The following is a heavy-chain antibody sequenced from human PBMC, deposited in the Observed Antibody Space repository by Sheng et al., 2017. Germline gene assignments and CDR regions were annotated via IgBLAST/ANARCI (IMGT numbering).Heavy chain of an antibody. CDR1: GGTFSTYA. V-gene: IGHV1-69*13. Sequence: QVQLVQSGAEVKKPGSSVKVSCKASGGTFSTYAISWVRQAPGQGLEWMGGIIPIFGTTNYAQNFQGRVTITADESTSTAYMELSSLRSKDTAVYYCARLWGNVVATNWFDPWGQGTLVTVSS. J-gene: IGHJ5*02. CDR3: ARLWGNVVATNWFDP. D-gene: IGHD5-12*01. CDR2: IIPIFGTT.